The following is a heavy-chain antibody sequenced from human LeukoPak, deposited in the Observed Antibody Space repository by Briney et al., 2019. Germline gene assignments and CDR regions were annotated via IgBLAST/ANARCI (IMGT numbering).Heavy chain of an antibody. Sequence: GGSLRLSCAASGITFRSHAMSWVRQAPGKGLEWVSSLSGSGTATYYADSVKGRFTISRDNSKNTLYLQMNSLRAEDTAVYYCASESGETMDVWGQGTTVTVSS. D-gene: IGHD1-26*01. V-gene: IGHV3-23*01. J-gene: IGHJ6*02. CDR1: GITFRSHA. CDR2: LSGSGTAT. CDR3: ASESGETMDV.